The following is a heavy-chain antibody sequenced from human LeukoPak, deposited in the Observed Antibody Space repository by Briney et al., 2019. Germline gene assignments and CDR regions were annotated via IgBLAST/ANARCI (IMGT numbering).Heavy chain of an antibody. Sequence: PSETLSLTCAVSGGSISSSNWWSWVRQPPGKGLEWIGEIYHSGSTNYNPSLKSRVTISVDKSKNQFSLKLSSVTAADTAVYYCATGSFYDSSGYYYWGQGTLVTVSS. D-gene: IGHD3-22*01. CDR2: IYHSGST. J-gene: IGHJ4*02. CDR1: GGSISSSNW. CDR3: ATGSFYDSSGYYY. V-gene: IGHV4-4*02.